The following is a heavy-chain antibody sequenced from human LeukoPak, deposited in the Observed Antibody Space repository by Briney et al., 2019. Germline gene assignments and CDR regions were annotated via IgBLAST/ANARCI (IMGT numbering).Heavy chain of an antibody. CDR2: INPNSGGT. D-gene: IGHD1-26*01. CDR3: ARDGNFDY. CDR1: GYSVTSYG. Sequence: GASVKVSCQASGYSVTSYGFSWARQAPGQGLEWMGWINPNSGGTNYAQKFQGRVSMTRDTSISTTYMELSRLRSDDTAVYYCARDGNFDYWGQGTLVTVSS. V-gene: IGHV1-2*02. J-gene: IGHJ4*02.